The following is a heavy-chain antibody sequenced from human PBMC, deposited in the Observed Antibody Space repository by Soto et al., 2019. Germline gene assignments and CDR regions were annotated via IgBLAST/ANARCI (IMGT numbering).Heavy chain of an antibody. CDR3: ARDKSPYSSGWHNRHFDY. D-gene: IGHD6-19*01. J-gene: IGHJ4*02. CDR1: GFTFGTYA. V-gene: IGHV3-30-3*01. Sequence: ESGGGVVQPGRSLRLSCAASGFTFGTYAMHWVRQAPGKGLEWVAVISYDGSNKYYADSVKGRFTISRDNSKNTLYLQMNSLRAEDTAVYYCARDKSPYSSGWHNRHFDYWGQGTLVTVSS. CDR2: ISYDGSNK.